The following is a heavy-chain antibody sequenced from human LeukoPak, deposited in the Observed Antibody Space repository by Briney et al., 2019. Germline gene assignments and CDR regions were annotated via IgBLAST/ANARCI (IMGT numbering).Heavy chain of an antibody. V-gene: IGHV4-31*03. CDR2: IYYSGST. D-gene: IGHD2-15*01. CDR3: ARGLHWDIVVVVAKAIRGWFDP. CDR1: GGSISSGGYY. Sequence: PSETLSLTCTVSGGSISSGGYYWSWIRQHPGKGLEWIGYIYYSGSTYYNPSLKSRVTISVDTSKNQFSLKLSSVTAADTAVYYCARGLHWDIVVVVAKAIRGWFDPWGQGTLVTVSS. J-gene: IGHJ5*02.